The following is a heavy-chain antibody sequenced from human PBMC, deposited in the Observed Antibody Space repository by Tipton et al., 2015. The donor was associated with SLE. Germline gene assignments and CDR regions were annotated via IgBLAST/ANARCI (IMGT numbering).Heavy chain of an antibody. D-gene: IGHD5-18*01. CDR3: ARRGPLRNGYRYGMDI. J-gene: IGHJ6*02. Sequence: QVQLVQSGAEVKPSETLSLTCTLSGDSMHIHYWSWIRQTPGKGLDWIGYVYYSGSTIYNSSLKSRLTISIDTSKNQFSLKLTSVTAADTGTYYGARRGPLRNGYRYGMDIWGQGITVTVSS. V-gene: IGHV4-59*11. CDR1: GDSMHIHY. CDR2: VYYSGST.